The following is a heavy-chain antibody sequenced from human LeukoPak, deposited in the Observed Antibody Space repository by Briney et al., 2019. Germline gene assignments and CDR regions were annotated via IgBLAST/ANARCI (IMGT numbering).Heavy chain of an antibody. Sequence: PGGSLRLSCAASGFTFSSYAMSWVRQAPGKGLEWVSAISGSGGSTYYADSVKGRFTISRDNSKNTLYLQMNSLRAEDTAVYYCAKDRGYYDTSGYHDYWGQGTLVTVSS. CDR1: GFTFSSYA. J-gene: IGHJ4*02. CDR3: AKDRGYYDTSGYHDY. CDR2: ISGSGGST. V-gene: IGHV3-23*01. D-gene: IGHD3-22*01.